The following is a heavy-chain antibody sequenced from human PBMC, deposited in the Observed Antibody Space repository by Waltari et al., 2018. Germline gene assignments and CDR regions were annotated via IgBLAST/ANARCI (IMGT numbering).Heavy chain of an antibody. J-gene: IGHJ1*01. CDR1: VFTFDDYA. V-gene: IGHV3-9*01. Sequence: EVQLVESGGGLVQHGRSLRLSCAASVFTFDDYAMHWVSRISWNGGTIDYADSVKGRFTISRDNAKNSLYLQMNSLRAEDTALYFCAKGAQPNSYESSGYHYAYFQHWGQGTLVTVSS. D-gene: IGHD3-22*01. CDR3: AKGAQPNSYESSGYHYAYFQH. CDR2: ISWNGGTI.